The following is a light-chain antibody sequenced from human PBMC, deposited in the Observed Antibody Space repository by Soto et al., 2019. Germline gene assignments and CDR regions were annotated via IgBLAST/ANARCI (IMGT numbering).Light chain of an antibody. Sequence: DIQMTQSPSSLSASVGDRVTITCRASQSISSYLNWYQQKPGKAPKLLIYAASSLQSGVPSRFSGSGSGTDFPLTISRLQHEDFATYYCQQSYSTPYTFGQGTKLEIK. CDR1: QSISSY. CDR2: AAS. J-gene: IGKJ2*01. V-gene: IGKV1-39*01. CDR3: QQSYSTPYT.